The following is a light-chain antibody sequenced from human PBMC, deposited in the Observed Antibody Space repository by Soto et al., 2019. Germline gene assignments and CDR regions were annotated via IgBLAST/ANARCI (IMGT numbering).Light chain of an antibody. CDR1: QSVSSN. J-gene: IGKJ1*01. Sequence: EIVMAEVPGTPSGAPGGRGPLSWRGSQSVSSNLAWYQQKPGQAPRLLIYGASTRATGIPARFSGSGSGTEFTLTISSLQSEDFAVYYCQQYNNWPPWTFGQGTKVDI. CDR3: QQYNNWPPWT. V-gene: IGKV3-15*01. CDR2: GAS.